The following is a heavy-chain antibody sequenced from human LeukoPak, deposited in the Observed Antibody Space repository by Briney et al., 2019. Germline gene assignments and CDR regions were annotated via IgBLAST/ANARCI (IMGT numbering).Heavy chain of an antibody. CDR3: AKQLGYCSDGSCYFPY. CDR2: ISNNGGYT. CDR1: GFSFSNYW. D-gene: IGHD2-15*01. Sequence: GGSLRLSCAASGFSFSNYWMSWVRQAPGKGLEWVSAISNNGGYTYYADSVQGRFTISRDNSKSTLCLQMNSLRAEDTAVYYCAKQLGYCSDGSCYFPYWGQGTLVTVSS. V-gene: IGHV3-23*01. J-gene: IGHJ4*02.